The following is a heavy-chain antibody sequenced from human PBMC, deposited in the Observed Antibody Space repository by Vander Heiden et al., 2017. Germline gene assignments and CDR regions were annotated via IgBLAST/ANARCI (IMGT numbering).Heavy chain of an antibody. CDR3: AREWAGDPDW. CDR2: ISVSGGTT. J-gene: IGHJ4*02. Sequence: KGLQWVSSISVSGGTTYYADSVKGRFAISKDNSKNKLYGQRNRRRAEDTGMYYCAREWAGDPDWWGQGTLVTVSS. D-gene: IGHD7-27*01. V-gene: IGHV3-23*01.